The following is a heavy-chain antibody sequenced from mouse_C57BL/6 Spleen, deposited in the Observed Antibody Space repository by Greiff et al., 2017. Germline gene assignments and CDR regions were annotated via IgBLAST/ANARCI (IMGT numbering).Heavy chain of an antibody. D-gene: IGHD4-1*01. CDR3: ARKLGGPYWYFEV. Sequence: DVMLVESGGGLVQPGESLKLSCESNEYEFPSHDMSWVRKTPEKRLELVAAINSDGGSTYYPDTMERRFIISSYNTKKTLYLQMSSLRSEDTALYYCARKLGGPYWYFEVWGTGTTVTVSS. V-gene: IGHV5-2*01. CDR2: INSDGGST. J-gene: IGHJ1*03. CDR1: EYEFPSHD.